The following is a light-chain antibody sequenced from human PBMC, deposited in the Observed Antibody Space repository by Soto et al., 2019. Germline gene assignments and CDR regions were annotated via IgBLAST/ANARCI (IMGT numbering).Light chain of an antibody. CDR2: DVY. J-gene: IGLJ1*01. Sequence: QSAVTQPASVSGSPGRSITISCAGTSSDVGRYTYVSWYQQHPGKAPKLIIYDVYNRPSGVSTRFSGSKSGNTASLTISGLQAEDEADYYCTSYTSTSTPYVFGGGTKITVL. CDR3: TSYTSTSTPYV. CDR1: SSDVGRYTY. V-gene: IGLV2-14*01.